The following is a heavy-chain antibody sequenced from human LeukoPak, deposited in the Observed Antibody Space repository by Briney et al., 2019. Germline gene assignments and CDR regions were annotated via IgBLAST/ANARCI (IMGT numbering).Heavy chain of an antibody. Sequence: PSETLSLTCTVSGDSINSGDYDWSWIRQPAGKGLEWIGRISSSGSTNYNPSLKSRVTISVETSKNQFSLKLKSVTAADTAVYYCARGGYYGSGNDFRFDPWGQGTLVTVSS. CDR1: GDSINSGDYD. J-gene: IGHJ5*02. CDR3: ARGGYYGSGNDFRFDP. D-gene: IGHD3-10*01. V-gene: IGHV4-61*02. CDR2: ISSSGST.